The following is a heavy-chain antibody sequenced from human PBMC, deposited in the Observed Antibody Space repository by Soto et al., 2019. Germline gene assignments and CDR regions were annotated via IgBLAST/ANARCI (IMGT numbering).Heavy chain of an antibody. CDR1: GYSISSGYY. CDR2: IYHSGST. D-gene: IGHD3-3*01. V-gene: IGHV4-38-2*01. J-gene: IGHJ2*01. Sequence: PSETLSLTCAVSGYSISSGYYWGWIRQPPGKGLEWIGSIYHSGSTYYNPSLKSRVTLSVDTSKNQFSLKLSSVTAADTAVYYCARAPTIFGGVSLRLHWYFDLWGRGTLV. CDR3: ARAPTIFGGVSLRLHWYFDL.